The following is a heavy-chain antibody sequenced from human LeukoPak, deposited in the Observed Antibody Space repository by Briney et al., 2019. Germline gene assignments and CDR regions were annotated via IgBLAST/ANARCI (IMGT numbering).Heavy chain of an antibody. CDR1: GGSFISGIYY. V-gene: IGHV4-39*01. CDR3: ARLLPIAAAGGHYFDY. D-gene: IGHD6-13*01. J-gene: IGHJ4*02. Sequence: PSETLSLTCNVSGGSFISGIYYWGWVRQPPGKGLEWIASIYYRGSTYYNQSLKSRVTISVDTSKKQFSLKVTSVTAADTAVYYCARLLPIAAAGGHYFDYWGQGPLVTVSS. CDR2: IYYRGST.